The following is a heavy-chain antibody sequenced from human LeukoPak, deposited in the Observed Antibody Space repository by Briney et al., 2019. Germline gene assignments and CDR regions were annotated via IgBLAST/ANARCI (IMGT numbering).Heavy chain of an antibody. CDR2: ISAYNGNT. CDR3: ARDRYCGGDCSFDY. CDR1: GYSFSSYG. Sequence: GASVKVSCKASGYSFSSYGISWVRQAPGQGLEWMGWISAYNGNTNYAQKLQGRVTMTTDTSTSTAYMELRSLRSDDTAVYYCARDRYCGGDCSFDYWGQGTLVTVSS. D-gene: IGHD2-21*02. J-gene: IGHJ4*02. V-gene: IGHV1-18*01.